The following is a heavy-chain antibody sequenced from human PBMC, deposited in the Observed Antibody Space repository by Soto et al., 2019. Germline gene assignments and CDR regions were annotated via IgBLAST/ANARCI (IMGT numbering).Heavy chain of an antibody. CDR2: ISYDGSNK. CDR1: GFTFSSYA. D-gene: IGHD1-26*01. J-gene: IGHJ5*02. Sequence: QVQLVESGGGVVQPGRSLRLSCAASGFTFSSYAMHWVRQAPGKGLEWVAVISYDGSNKYHADSVKGRFTISRDNSKNTLYLQMNSLRAEDTAVYYCARDERAIGGSYNWFDPWGQGTLVTVSS. V-gene: IGHV3-30-3*01. CDR3: ARDERAIGGSYNWFDP.